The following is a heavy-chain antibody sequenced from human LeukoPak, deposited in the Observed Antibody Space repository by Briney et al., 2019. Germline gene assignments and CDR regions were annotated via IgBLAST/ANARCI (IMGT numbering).Heavy chain of an antibody. Sequence: PGGSLRLSCAASGFTFSGYWMHWVRQVPEKGLMWVSDIKGDGSRTSYADSVKGRFTNYRDNAKNRMYLQMNSLRAEDTAVYYCAKEVAYYYDSSGLYWGQGTLVTVSS. D-gene: IGHD3-22*01. CDR1: GFTFSGYW. V-gene: IGHV3-74*03. CDR3: AKEVAYYYDSSGLY. CDR2: IKGDGSRT. J-gene: IGHJ4*02.